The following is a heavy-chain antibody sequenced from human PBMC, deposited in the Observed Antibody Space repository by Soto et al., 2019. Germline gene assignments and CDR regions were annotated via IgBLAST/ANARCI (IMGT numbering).Heavy chain of an antibody. J-gene: IGHJ5*02. D-gene: IGHD2-2*01. V-gene: IGHV1-18*01. Sequence: GASVKVSCKASGYTFTSYGISWVRQAPGQGLEWMGWITYNGDTNYPQRLQGRVTMTTDTSTSTAYMELRSPRSDDTAVYYCARARQPQLYNWFDPWGQGTLVTVSS. CDR3: ARARQPQLYNWFDP. CDR2: ITYNGDT. CDR1: GYTFTSYG.